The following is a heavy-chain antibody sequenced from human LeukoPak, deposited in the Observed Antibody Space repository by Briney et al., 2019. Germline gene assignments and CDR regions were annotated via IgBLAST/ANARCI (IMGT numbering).Heavy chain of an antibody. D-gene: IGHD3-10*01. J-gene: IGHJ4*02. Sequence: GGSLRLSCAASGFTFSNSAMSWVRQAPGKGLEWVSAISGSGDYTYYADSVKGRFTISRDNSRNTLYLQMNSLRAEDTAVYYCAKVPDQYGSGSYYPDYFDYWGQGTLVTVSS. V-gene: IGHV3-23*01. CDR2: ISGSGDYT. CDR3: AKVPDQYGSGSYYPDYFDY. CDR1: GFTFSNSA.